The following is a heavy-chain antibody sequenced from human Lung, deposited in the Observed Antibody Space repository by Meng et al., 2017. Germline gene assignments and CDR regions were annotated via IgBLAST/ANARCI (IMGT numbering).Heavy chain of an antibody. J-gene: IGHJ4*02. CDR3: ARSQQWLDS. CDR1: GDGVSSNSAA. D-gene: IGHD6-19*01. CDR2: TYYRSKWYN. V-gene: IGHV6-1*01. Sequence: VHLQQSGPGLVKPAQTLSLTCAISGDGVSSNSAAWNWIRQSPSRGLGWRVRTYYRSKWYNGYAVSVRSRITINQDTSKNQFSLHLNSVTPKDTAVYYCARSQQWLDSWGQGTLVTVSS.